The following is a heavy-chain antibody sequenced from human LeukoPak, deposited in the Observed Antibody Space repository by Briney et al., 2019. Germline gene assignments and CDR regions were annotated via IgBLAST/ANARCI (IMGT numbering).Heavy chain of an antibody. CDR2: IYYSGST. CDR1: GGSIISGGYY. D-gene: IGHD2-2*01. CDR3: ARGRYCSSTSCLYYFDY. Sequence: SQTLSLTCTVTGGSIISGGYYWSWIRQHPGKGLEWIGYIYYSGSTYYNPSLKSRVIISVDTSKNQFSLKLSSVTAADTAVYYCARGRYCSSTSCLYYFDYWGQGTLVIVSS. V-gene: IGHV4-31*03. J-gene: IGHJ4*02.